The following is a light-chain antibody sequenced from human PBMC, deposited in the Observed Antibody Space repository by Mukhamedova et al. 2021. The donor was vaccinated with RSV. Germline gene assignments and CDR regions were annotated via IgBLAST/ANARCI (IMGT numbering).Light chain of an antibody. J-gene: IGLJ1*01. V-gene: IGLV2-18*02. CDR3: ISYTSSSSLYV. CDR2: EVS. Sequence: LVISEVSKRPSGVPDRFSGSKSGNTASLTISGLQAEDEADFYCISYTSSSSLYVFLTVTKVTVL.